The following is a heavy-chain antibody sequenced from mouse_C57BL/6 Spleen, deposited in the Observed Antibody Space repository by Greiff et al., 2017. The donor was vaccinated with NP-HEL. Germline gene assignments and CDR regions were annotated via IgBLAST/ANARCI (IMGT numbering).Heavy chain of an antibody. Sequence: VQLQQSGPELVKPGASVKISCKASGYAFSSSWMNWVKQRPGKGLEWIGRIYPGDGDTTYNGKFKGKATLTADKSSSTAYMQLSSLTSEDSAVYFCARRAYPYAMDYWGQGTSVTVSS. CDR1: GYAFSSSW. D-gene: IGHD6-5*01. CDR2: IYPGDGDT. V-gene: IGHV1-82*01. CDR3: ARRAYPYAMDY. J-gene: IGHJ4*01.